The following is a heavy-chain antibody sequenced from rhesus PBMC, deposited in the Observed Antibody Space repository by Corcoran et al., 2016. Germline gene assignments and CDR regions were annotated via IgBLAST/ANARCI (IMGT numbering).Heavy chain of an antibody. CDR2: LRGSSGST. J-gene: IGHJ4*01. Sequence: QVQLQEAGPGLVKPSETLSLTCAVSGYSVSSGYYWGWIRQPPGKGLEYIADLRGSSGSTSYNPSLKSRVTISNDTSKNQFSLRLSSVTAADTAMYYCASWAGEYFDYWGQGVLVTVSS. D-gene: IGHD6-31*01. CDR1: GYSVSSGYY. V-gene: IGHV4-99*01. CDR3: ASWAGEYFDY.